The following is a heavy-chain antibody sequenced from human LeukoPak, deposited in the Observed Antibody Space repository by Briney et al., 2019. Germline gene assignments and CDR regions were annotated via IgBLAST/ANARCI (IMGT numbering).Heavy chain of an antibody. Sequence: GGSLRPSCAASGFTFSSYWMSWVRQAPGKGLEWVANIKHDGSEKYYVDSVKGRFTISRDNAKNSLYLQMNSLRPEDTAFYYCARDGGWYKRGLDYYFYMDVWGKGTTVTVSS. D-gene: IGHD6-19*01. V-gene: IGHV3-7*03. J-gene: IGHJ6*03. CDR2: IKHDGSEK. CDR1: GFTFSSYW. CDR3: ARDGGWYKRGLDYYFYMDV.